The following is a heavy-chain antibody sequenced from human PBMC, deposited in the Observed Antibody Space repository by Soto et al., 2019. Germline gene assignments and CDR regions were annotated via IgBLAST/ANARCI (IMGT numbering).Heavy chain of an antibody. CDR1: GGSISSYY. CDR2: IYYSGST. CDR3: ARQTLVTTGVNYMYYYGMDV. Sequence: SETLSLTCTVSGGSISSYYWSWIRQPPGKGLEWIGYIYYSGSTNYNPSLKSRVTISVDTSKNQFSLKLSSVTAADTAVYYCARQTLVTTGVNYMYYYGMDVWGQGTTVTVSS. D-gene: IGHD1-1*01. J-gene: IGHJ6*02. V-gene: IGHV4-59*08.